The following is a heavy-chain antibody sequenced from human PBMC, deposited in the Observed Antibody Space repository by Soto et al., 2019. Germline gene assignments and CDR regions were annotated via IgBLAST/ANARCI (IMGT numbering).Heavy chain of an antibody. CDR1: GGSFRGYY. V-gene: IGHV4-34*01. D-gene: IGHD6-13*01. CDR2: INHSGST. Sequence: SETLSLTCAAYGGSFRGYYWSWISQPPGPGLEWIGEINHSGSTNYNPSLKSRVTISVDTSKNQFSLKLSSVTAADTAVYYCASPSIAAAGKNYYYYYGMDVWGQGTTVTVS. J-gene: IGHJ6*02. CDR3: ASPSIAAAGKNYYYYYGMDV.